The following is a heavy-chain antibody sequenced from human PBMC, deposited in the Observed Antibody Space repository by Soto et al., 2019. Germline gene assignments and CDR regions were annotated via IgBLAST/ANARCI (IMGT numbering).Heavy chain of an antibody. CDR2: ISGSGDNT. J-gene: IGHJ4*02. V-gene: IGHV3-23*01. D-gene: IGHD5-12*01. Sequence: GGSLRLSCAASAFTFRNYGMNWVRKAPGKGLEWVSAISGSGDNTYYADSVKGRFTISRDNSKNILYLQMNSLRAEDTAVYYCAKETGQRGPYDYWGQGNLVTVSS. CDR1: AFTFRNYG. CDR3: AKETGQRGPYDY.